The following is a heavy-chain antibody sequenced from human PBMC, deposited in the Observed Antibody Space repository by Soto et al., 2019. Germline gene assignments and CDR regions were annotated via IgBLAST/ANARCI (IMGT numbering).Heavy chain of an antibody. Sequence: QVQLVESGGGVVQPGRSLRLSCAASGFTFSNYGMHWVRQAPGEGLEWLAVISEDGGEKYYADSVKGRFTISRDNSKNALYLQMNSLRTEDTAMYYCATGLIIVFSRDWLDPWGQGTLVTVSS. D-gene: IGHD3-22*01. CDR1: GFTFSNYG. CDR2: ISEDGGEK. CDR3: ATGLIIVFSRDWLDP. J-gene: IGHJ5*02. V-gene: IGHV3-30*03.